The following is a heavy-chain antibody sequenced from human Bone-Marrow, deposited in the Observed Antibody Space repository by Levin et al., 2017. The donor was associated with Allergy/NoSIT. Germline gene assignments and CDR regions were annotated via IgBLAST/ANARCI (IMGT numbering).Heavy chain of an antibody. V-gene: IGHV3-23*01. Sequence: QAGGSLRLSCAASGFTFSTYAMNWVRQAPGKGLEWVSGISDSGGSTYYADSVKGRFTISRDNSKNTLYLQMNNLRAEDTATYYCPKDRYCTTTTCPVDYWGQGILVTVSS. CDR2: ISDSGGST. CDR3: PKDRYCTTTTCPVDY. D-gene: IGHD2-2*01. CDR1: GFTFSTYA. J-gene: IGHJ4*02.